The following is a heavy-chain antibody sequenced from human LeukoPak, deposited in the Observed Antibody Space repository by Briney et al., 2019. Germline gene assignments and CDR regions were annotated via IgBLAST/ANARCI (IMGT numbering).Heavy chain of an antibody. CDR2: ISGSGGST. CDR1: GFTFSSYA. J-gene: IGHJ4*02. V-gene: IGHV3-23*01. CDR3: AKDQWLVLNY. Sequence: GGSLRLSCAASGFTFSSYAMNWVRQAPGKGLEWVSSAISGSGGSTYYADSVKGRFTISRDNSKNTLYLQMNSLRSDDTALYYCAKDQWLVLNYWGQGTLVTVSS. D-gene: IGHD6-19*01.